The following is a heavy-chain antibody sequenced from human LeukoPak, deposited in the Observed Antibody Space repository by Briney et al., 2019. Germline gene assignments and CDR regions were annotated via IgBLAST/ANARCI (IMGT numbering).Heavy chain of an antibody. Sequence: SETLSLTCTVSGGSISSYYWSWIRQPAGKGLEWIGRIYTSGSTNYNPSLKSRVTISVDKSKNQFSLKLSSVTAADTAVYYCARSKSDFWSGYYDAFDIWGQGTMVTVTS. V-gene: IGHV4-4*07. D-gene: IGHD3-3*01. J-gene: IGHJ3*02. CDR3: ARSKSDFWSGYYDAFDI. CDR1: GGSISSYY. CDR2: IYTSGST.